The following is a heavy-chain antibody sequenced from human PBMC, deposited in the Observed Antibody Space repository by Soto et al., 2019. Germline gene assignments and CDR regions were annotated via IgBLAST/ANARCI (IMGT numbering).Heavy chain of an antibody. D-gene: IGHD2-21*02. Sequence: ASVKVSCKASGYTFTSYGISWVRQAPGQGLEWMGWISAYNGNTNYAQKLQGRVTMTTDTSTSTAYMELRSLRSDDTAVYYCARMRRVVTPLDYWGQGALVTVSS. CDR2: ISAYNGNT. J-gene: IGHJ4*02. CDR3: ARMRRVVTPLDY. CDR1: GYTFTSYG. V-gene: IGHV1-18*01.